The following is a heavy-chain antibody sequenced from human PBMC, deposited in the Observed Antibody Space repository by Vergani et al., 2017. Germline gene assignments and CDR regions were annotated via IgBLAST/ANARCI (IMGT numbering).Heavy chain of an antibody. D-gene: IGHD3-10*01. J-gene: IGHJ4*02. V-gene: IGHV1-2*02. CDR3: AKCKCLRGLIIFLDY. CDR1: GYTFTAYY. CDR2: INPNSGGT. Sequence: QVQLVQSGAEVKKPGASVKVSCKASGYTFTAYYMHWVRQAPGQGLEWMGWINPNSGGTNYAQKFQGRVTMTRDTSISTAYMGLGRLRSDETAVYYCAKCKCLRGLIIFLDYWGQGTLVTVSS.